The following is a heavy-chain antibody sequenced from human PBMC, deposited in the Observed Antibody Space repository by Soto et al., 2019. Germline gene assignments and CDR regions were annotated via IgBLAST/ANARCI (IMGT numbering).Heavy chain of an antibody. CDR3: ALETGLQTKIYYYYGMDV. Sequence: ASVKVSCKVPGYTLTELSMHWVRQAPGKGLEWMGGFDPEDGETIYAQKFQGRVTMTEDTSTDTAYMELSSLRSEDTAVYYCALETGLQTKIYYYYGMDVWGQGTTVTVSS. CDR2: FDPEDGET. V-gene: IGHV1-24*01. CDR1: GYTLTELS. J-gene: IGHJ6*02. D-gene: IGHD4-4*01.